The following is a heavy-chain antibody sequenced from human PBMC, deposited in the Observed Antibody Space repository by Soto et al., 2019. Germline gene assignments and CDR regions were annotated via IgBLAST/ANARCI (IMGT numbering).Heavy chain of an antibody. CDR3: ANRPAPHGWYS. D-gene: IGHD6-19*01. CDR2: ISGSGGST. Sequence: GGSLRLSCAASGFSFSSYAMSWVRQAPGKGLEWVSGISGSGGSTYYADSVKGRFTISRDNSKSTLYLQVNSLRADDTAVYYCANRPAPHGWYSWGQGTLVTVSS. J-gene: IGHJ4*02. CDR1: GFSFSSYA. V-gene: IGHV3-23*01.